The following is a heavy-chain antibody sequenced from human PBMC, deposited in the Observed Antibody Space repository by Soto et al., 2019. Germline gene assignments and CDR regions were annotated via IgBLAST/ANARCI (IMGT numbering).Heavy chain of an antibody. CDR2: LSGSGSLS. CDR1: GFTFNTFA. D-gene: IGHD2-21*01. CDR3: ARDCGGALAS. J-gene: IGHJ1*01. V-gene: IGHV3-23*01. Sequence: PGESLKISCVVSGFTFNTFALTWVRQAPGKGLEWVSALSGSGSLSYYADSVKGRFTISRDNSKNTLYLQMNNLRVDETAVYFCARDCGGALASWGRGTLVTVAS.